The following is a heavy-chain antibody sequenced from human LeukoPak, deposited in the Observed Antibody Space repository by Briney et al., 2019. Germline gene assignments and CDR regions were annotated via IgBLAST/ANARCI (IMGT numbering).Heavy chain of an antibody. CDR2: ISYDGSNK. D-gene: IGHD1-14*01. CDR3: ARGGPGRFDY. J-gene: IGHJ4*02. Sequence: GGCLRLSCAASGLTFSSYAMHWVRQAPGKGLEWVAVISYDGSNKYYADSVKGRFTISRDNSKNTLYLQMNSLRAEDTAVYYCARGGPGRFDYWGQGTLVTVSS. CDR1: GLTFSSYA. V-gene: IGHV3-30*04.